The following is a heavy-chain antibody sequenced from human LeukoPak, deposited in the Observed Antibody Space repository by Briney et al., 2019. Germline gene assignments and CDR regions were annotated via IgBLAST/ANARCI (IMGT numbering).Heavy chain of an antibody. CDR3: ARARGRIAAAGTPRFDY. Sequence: SETLSLTCTVSGGSISSYYWSWIRQPPGKGLEWIGYIYYSGSTNYNPSLKSRVTISVDTSKNQFSLKLSSVTAADTAVYYCARARGRIAAAGTPRFDYWGQGTLVTVSS. D-gene: IGHD6-13*01. CDR2: IYYSGST. V-gene: IGHV4-59*01. CDR1: GGSISSYY. J-gene: IGHJ4*02.